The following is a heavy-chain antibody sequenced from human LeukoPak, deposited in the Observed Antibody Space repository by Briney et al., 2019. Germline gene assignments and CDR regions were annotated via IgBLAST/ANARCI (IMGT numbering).Heavy chain of an antibody. CDR1: GYTFTGYY. CDR2: IIPIFGTA. Sequence: ASVKVSCKASGYTFTGYYMHWVRQAPGQGLEWMGGIIPIFGTANYAQKFRDRVTMSTDTSTGTAYLGVRSLTSDDTAVYYCARDHSNWNYAPDFWGQGTLVIVSS. D-gene: IGHD1-7*01. J-gene: IGHJ4*02. CDR3: ARDHSNWNYAPDF. V-gene: IGHV1-2*02.